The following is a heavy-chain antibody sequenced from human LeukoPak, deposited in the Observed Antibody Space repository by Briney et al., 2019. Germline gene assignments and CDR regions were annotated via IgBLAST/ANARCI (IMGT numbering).Heavy chain of an antibody. D-gene: IGHD4-23*01. V-gene: IGHV4-61*02. J-gene: IGHJ4*02. CDR3: ARGEDGGNFYYFDY. Sequence: SQTLSLTCTVSGGSISSGSYYWSWIRQPAGEGLEGIGRIYTSGSTNYNPSLKSRVTISVDTSKNQFSLKLSSVTAADTAVYYCARGEDGGNFYYFDYWGQGTLVTVSS. CDR2: IYTSGST. CDR1: GGSISSGSYY.